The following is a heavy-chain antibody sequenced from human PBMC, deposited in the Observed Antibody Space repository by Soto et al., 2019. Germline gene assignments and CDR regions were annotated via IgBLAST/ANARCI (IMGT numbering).Heavy chain of an antibody. CDR3: ARHISDWQQLGSRLDP. CDR1: GYSFTSYW. Sequence: LKISCKGSGYSFTSYWIGWVRQMPGKGLEWMGIIYPGDSDTRYSPSFQGQVTISADKSISTAYLQWSSLKASDTAMYYCARHISDWQQLGSRLDPWGQGTLVTVYS. D-gene: IGHD6-13*01. CDR2: IYPGDSDT. J-gene: IGHJ5*02. V-gene: IGHV5-51*01.